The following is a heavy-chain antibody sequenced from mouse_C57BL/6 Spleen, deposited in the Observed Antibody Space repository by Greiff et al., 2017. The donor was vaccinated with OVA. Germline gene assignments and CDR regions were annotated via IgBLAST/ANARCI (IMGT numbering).Heavy chain of an antibody. CDR1: GYSITSGYY. V-gene: IGHV3-6*01. J-gene: IGHJ1*03. CDR2: ISYDGSN. Sequence: EVKLEESGPGLVKPSQSLSLTCSVTGYSITSGYYWNWIRQFPGNKLEWMGYISYDGSNNYNPSLKNRISITRDTSKNQFFLKLNSVTTEDTATYYCARPYGSSYFYWYFDVWGTGTTVTVSS. CDR3: ARPYGSSYFYWYFDV. D-gene: IGHD1-1*01.